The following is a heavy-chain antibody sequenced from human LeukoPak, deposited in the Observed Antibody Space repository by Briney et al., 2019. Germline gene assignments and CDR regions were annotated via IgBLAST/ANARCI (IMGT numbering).Heavy chain of an antibody. V-gene: IGHV4-34*01. Sequence: SESLSLTCAVYGGSYSGYYWSWVRQPPGKGLEWIGEINHSGSTNYNPSLKSRVTISVDTSKKQFSLKLGSVTAPDAAVYYCAGILRYVVATMVDYWGQETRVTVST. CDR3: AGILRYVVATMVDY. D-gene: IGHD5-12*01. CDR1: GGSYSGYY. J-gene: IGHJ4*02. CDR2: INHSGST.